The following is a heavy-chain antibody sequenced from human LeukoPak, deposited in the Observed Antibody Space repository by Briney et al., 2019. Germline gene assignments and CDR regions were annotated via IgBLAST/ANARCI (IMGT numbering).Heavy chain of an antibody. CDR2: INPNSGGT. D-gene: IGHD6-6*01. J-gene: IGHJ6*03. V-gene: IGHV1-2*02. CDR1: GYTFTGYY. CDR3: ARAIGQLQNLYYYYYYMDV. Sequence: ASVKVSCKASGYTFTGYYIHWVRQAPGQGLEWIGWINPNSGGTNYAPKFQGRVTMTRDTSISTAYMELSRLRSDDTAVYFCARAIGQLQNLYYYYYYMDVWGKGTTVTVSS.